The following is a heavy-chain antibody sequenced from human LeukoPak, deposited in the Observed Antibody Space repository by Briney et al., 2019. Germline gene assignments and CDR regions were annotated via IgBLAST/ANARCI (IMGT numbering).Heavy chain of an antibody. D-gene: IGHD5-18*01. Sequence: GGSPRLSCAASGFTFSSYSLNWVRQAPGKGLEWVSSISSTSSYIYYADSVKGRFTISRDNTKSSLNLQMNSLRAEDTAVYYCARDAGTASVPGYWGQGTLVTVSS. CDR1: GFTFSSYS. J-gene: IGHJ4*02. CDR3: ARDAGTASVPGY. V-gene: IGHV3-21*01. CDR2: ISSTSSYI.